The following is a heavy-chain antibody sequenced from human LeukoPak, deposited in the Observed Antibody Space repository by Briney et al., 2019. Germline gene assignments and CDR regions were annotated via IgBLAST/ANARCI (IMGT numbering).Heavy chain of an antibody. D-gene: IGHD2-21*02. CDR2: IYYSGST. CDR3: ARTHCEGDCFSAIRY. Sequence: SETLSLTCTVSGGSISSYYWSWFRQPPGMGLEWIGYIYYSGSTDYIPSLKSRVTMSVDTSKNQFSLTLSSVTAADTAVYFCARTHCEGDCFSAIRYWGQGTPVTVSS. CDR1: GGSISSYY. J-gene: IGHJ4*02. V-gene: IGHV4-59*01.